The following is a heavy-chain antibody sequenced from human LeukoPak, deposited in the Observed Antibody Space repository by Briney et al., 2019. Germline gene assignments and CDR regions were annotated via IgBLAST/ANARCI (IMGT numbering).Heavy chain of an antibody. CDR3: ARDARIAAADHYYYYYYMDV. Sequence: GGSLRLSCAASGFTFSSYEMNWVRQAPGKGLEWVSYISSSGSTIYYADSVKGRFTISRDNAKNSLYLQMNSLRAEDTAVYYCARDARIAAADHYYYYYYMDVWGKGTTVTISS. CDR2: ISSSGSTI. D-gene: IGHD6-13*01. J-gene: IGHJ6*03. V-gene: IGHV3-48*03. CDR1: GFTFSSYE.